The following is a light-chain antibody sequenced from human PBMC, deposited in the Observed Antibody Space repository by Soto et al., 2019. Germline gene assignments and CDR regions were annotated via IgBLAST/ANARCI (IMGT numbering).Light chain of an antibody. CDR2: DAS. J-gene: IGKJ1*01. V-gene: IGKV1-33*01. CDR3: QQYNSYWA. CDR1: QDISNY. Sequence: DIQMTQSPSSLSASVGDRVTITCQASQDISNYLNWYQQKPGKAPKLLIYDASNLETGVPSRFSGSGSGTDFTLTISSLQPEDFATYYCQQYNSYWAFGQGTKVDI.